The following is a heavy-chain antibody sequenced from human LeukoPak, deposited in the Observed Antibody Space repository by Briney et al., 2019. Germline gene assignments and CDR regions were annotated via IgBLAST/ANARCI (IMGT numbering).Heavy chain of an antibody. Sequence: GGSLRLSCAASGFTFSNAWMSWVRQAPGKGLEWVAFIRYDGSNKYYADSVKGRFTTSRDNSKNTLYLQMNSLRAEDTAVYYCARGQDDFWSGGHTNAFDIWGQGTMVTVSS. CDR1: GFTFSNAW. CDR2: IRYDGSNK. V-gene: IGHV3-30*02. CDR3: ARGQDDFWSGGHTNAFDI. D-gene: IGHD3-3*01. J-gene: IGHJ3*02.